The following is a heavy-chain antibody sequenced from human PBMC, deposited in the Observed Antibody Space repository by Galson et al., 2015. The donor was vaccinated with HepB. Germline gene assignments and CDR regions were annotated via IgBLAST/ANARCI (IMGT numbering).Heavy chain of an antibody. CDR2: IYYSGST. CDR1: GGSISSSSYY. Sequence: SETLSLTCTVSGGSISSSSYYWGWIRQPPGKGLEWIGSIYYSGSTYYNPSLKSRVTISVDTSKNQFSLKLSSVTAADTAVYYCARHGDYASLTPYNWFDPWGQGTLVTVSS. V-gene: IGHV4-39*01. J-gene: IGHJ5*02. D-gene: IGHD4-17*01. CDR3: ARHGDYASLTPYNWFDP.